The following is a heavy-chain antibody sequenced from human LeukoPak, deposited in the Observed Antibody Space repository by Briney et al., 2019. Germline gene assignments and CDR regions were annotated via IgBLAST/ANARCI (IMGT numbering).Heavy chain of an antibody. D-gene: IGHD3-22*01. V-gene: IGHV3-43*01. CDR3: VKDLSYESSGSVFEY. CDR1: GFTFEEYT. Sequence: GGSLRLSCAASGFTFEEYTMHWVRQAPGKTLEWVSLINWHGTTYYRGSLKGRFTISRDNSKDSLYLQINTLRSEDTAFYYCVKDLSYESSGSVFEYWGQGTLVTVSP. CDR2: INWHGTT. J-gene: IGHJ4*02.